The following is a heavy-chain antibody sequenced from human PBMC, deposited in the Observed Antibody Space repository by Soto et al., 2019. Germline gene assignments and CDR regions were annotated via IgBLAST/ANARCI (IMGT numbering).Heavy chain of an antibody. J-gene: IGHJ4*02. D-gene: IGHD1-26*01. CDR3: AREAGASFGY. V-gene: IGHV6-1*01. CDR2: TYYRSKWYK. Sequence: SQTLSLTCAISGDSVSSNSAAWNWIRQSPSRGLEWLGRTYYRSKWYKDYAVSVKSRITINPDTSKNQFSLEPNSVTPEDPALYYCAREAGASFGYWGQGTLVTVSS. CDR1: GDSVSSNSAA.